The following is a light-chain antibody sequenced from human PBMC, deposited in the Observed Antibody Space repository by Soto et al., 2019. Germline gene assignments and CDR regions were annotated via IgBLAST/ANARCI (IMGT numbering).Light chain of an antibody. CDR2: DAS. J-gene: IGKJ2*01. CDR3: QQRSNGSRGYT. CDR1: QSVRSY. V-gene: IGKV3-11*01. Sequence: EIVLTQSPATLSLSPGERATLSCRASQSVRSYLAWYQQKPGQAPRLLIYDASNRATGIPARFSGSGSGTDFTLTISSLEPEDFAVYYCQQRSNGSRGYTFGQGTKLEIK.